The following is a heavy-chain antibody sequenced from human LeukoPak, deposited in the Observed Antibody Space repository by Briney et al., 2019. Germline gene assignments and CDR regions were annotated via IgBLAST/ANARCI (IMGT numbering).Heavy chain of an antibody. D-gene: IGHD1-20*01. CDR1: GFTFSSYA. CDR2: ISGSGGST. Sequence: GGSLRLSCAASGFTFSSYAMSRVRQAPGKGLEWVSAISGSGGSTYYADSVKGRFTISRDNSKNTLYLQMNSLGAEDTAVYYCAKGFYNWNLGYWGQGTLVTVSS. CDR3: AKGFYNWNLGY. J-gene: IGHJ4*02. V-gene: IGHV3-23*01.